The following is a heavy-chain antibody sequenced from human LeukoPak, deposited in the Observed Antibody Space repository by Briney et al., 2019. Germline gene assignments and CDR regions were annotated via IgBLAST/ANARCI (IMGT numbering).Heavy chain of an antibody. Sequence: NSSETLSLTCAVYGGSFSGYYWSWIRQPPGKGLEWIGEINHSGSTNYNPSLKSRVTISVDTSKNQFSLKLSSVTAADTAVYYCARKDLNWFDPWGQGTLVTVSS. V-gene: IGHV4-34*01. CDR2: INHSGST. CDR1: GGSFSGYY. J-gene: IGHJ5*02. CDR3: ARKDLNWFDP.